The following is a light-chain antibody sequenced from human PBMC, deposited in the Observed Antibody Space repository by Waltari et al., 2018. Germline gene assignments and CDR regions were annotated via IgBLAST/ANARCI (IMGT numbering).Light chain of an antibody. CDR1: LGSVPTSYY. J-gene: IGLJ3*02. CDR2: STN. V-gene: IGLV8-61*01. Sequence: QTVVTQEPSFSVSPGGTVTLTCGLSLGSVPTSYYPSWYQQTPGPAPRTLIYSTNTRSSGVPDRFSGSILGNKAALTITGAQADDESDYYCVLYMGSGISVFGGGTKLTVL. CDR3: VLYMGSGISV.